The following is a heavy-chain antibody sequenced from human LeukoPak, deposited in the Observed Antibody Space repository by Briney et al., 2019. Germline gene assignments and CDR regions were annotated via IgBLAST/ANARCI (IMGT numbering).Heavy chain of an antibody. V-gene: IGHV4-39*07. J-gene: IGHJ4*02. CDR1: GGSISSSSYY. CDR3: ARRSSSWFSGY. CDR2: IYYSGST. D-gene: IGHD6-13*01. Sequence: SETLSLTCTVSGGSISSSSYYWGWIRQPPGKGLEWIGSIYYSGSTYYNPSLKSRVTISVDTSKNQFSLKLSSVTAADTAVYYCARRSSSWFSGYWGQGTLVTVSS.